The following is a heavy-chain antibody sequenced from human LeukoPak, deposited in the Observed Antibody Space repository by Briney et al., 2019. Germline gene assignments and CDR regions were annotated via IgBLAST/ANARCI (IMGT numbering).Heavy chain of an antibody. CDR3: GRVSKIDYSRPIDS. CDR1: GGSIRSDGSY. D-gene: IGHD4-11*01. CDR2: IYYTGYT. V-gene: IGHV4-30-4*01. J-gene: IGHJ4*02. Sequence: SQTLSLTCTVSGGSIRSDGSYWSWIRQPPGKGLEWIGHIYYTGYTYYTPSLKSRVTISVDTSTNQFSLEVTSVTAADTAVYYCGRVSKIDYSRPIDSWGQGTLVTVSS.